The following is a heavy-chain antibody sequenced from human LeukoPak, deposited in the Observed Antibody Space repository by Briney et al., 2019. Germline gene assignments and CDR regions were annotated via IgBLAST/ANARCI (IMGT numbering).Heavy chain of an antibody. CDR3: ARDPRDTAMVPEFDY. V-gene: IGHV3-30-3*01. Sequence: GGSLRLSCAASGFTFSSYAMHWVRQAPGKGLEWVAVISYDGSNKYYADSVKGRFTISRDNSKNTLYLQMNSLRAEDTAVYYCARDPRDTAMVPEFDYWGQGTLVTVSS. J-gene: IGHJ4*02. CDR2: ISYDGSNK. D-gene: IGHD5-18*01. CDR1: GFTFSSYA.